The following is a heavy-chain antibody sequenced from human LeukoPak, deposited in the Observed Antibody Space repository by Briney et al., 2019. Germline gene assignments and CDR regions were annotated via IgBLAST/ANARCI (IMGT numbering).Heavy chain of an antibody. Sequence: GGSLRLSCAASGFTFSSYSMNWVRQAPGKGLEWVSSISSSSSYIYYADSVKGRFTISRDNAKNSLYLQMNSLRAEDTAVYYCARDRSSGGSCYSHWGQGTPVTVSS. CDR1: GFTFSSYS. CDR3: ARDRSSGGSCYSH. J-gene: IGHJ4*02. CDR2: ISSSSSYI. V-gene: IGHV3-21*01. D-gene: IGHD2-15*01.